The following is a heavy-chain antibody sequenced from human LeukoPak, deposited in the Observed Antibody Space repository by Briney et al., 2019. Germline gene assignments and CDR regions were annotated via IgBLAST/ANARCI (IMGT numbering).Heavy chain of an antibody. J-gene: IGHJ3*02. CDR2: IYYSGST. V-gene: IGHV4-31*03. CDR3: ARDYYDSSGYRYDAFDI. Sequence: PSQTLSLTCTVSGVSISSGGFYWIWIRQHPGKGLEWFGYIYYSGSTYYDPSLKSRVTISVDTSKNQFSLKLSSVTAADTAVYYCARDYYDSSGYRYDAFDIWGQGTMVTVSS. D-gene: IGHD3-22*01. CDR1: GVSISSGGFY.